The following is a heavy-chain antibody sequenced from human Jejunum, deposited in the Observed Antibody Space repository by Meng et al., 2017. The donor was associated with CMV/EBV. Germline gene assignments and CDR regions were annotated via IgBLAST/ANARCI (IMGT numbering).Heavy chain of an antibody. J-gene: IGHJ4*02. Sequence: SCAASRFNFSSYEMNWVRQAPGKGLEWVSYISSSGSTIYYADSVRGRFTVSRDNARNSLYLQMNSLRAEDTAVYYCAKWVSYWGQGTLVTVSS. CDR1: RFNFSSYE. CDR3: AKWVSY. CDR2: ISSSGSTI. V-gene: IGHV3-48*03. D-gene: IGHD2-8*01.